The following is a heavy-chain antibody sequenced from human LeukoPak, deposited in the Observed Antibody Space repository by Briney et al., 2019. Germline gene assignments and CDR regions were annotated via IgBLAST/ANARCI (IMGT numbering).Heavy chain of an antibody. D-gene: IGHD6-19*01. Sequence: GASVKVSCKASGYSLTSYYMFWVRQAPGQSLERMGWITTGRGETRYSQEFQRRITFTRDTSASTVYMDLSDLRSEDTAVYYCARGGKQWRGGNYFDSWGQGTLVAVSS. CDR2: ITTGRGET. CDR1: GYSLTSYY. CDR3: ARGGKQWRGGNYFDS. J-gene: IGHJ4*02. V-gene: IGHV1-3*03.